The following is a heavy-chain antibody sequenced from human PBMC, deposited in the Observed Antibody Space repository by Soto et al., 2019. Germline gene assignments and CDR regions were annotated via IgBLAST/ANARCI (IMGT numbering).Heavy chain of an antibody. V-gene: IGHV3-48*02. D-gene: IGHD1-26*01. CDR2: ISSSSSTI. CDR3: AREGGSLNWFDP. J-gene: IGHJ5*02. Sequence: GGSLKLSCAASRFTFSTYSMNWVRQAQRKGLEWVSYISSSSSTIYYADSVKGRFTISRDNAKNSLYLQMNSLRDEDTAVYYCAREGGSLNWFDPCGQGTLVTVSS. CDR1: RFTFSTYS.